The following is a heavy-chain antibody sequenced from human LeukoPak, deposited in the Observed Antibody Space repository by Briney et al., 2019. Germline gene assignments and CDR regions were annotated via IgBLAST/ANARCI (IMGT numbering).Heavy chain of an antibody. CDR3: ARALFGDYVSNWFDP. CDR1: GGSISSYY. Sequence: SETLSLTCTVSGGSISSYYWSWIRQPPGKGLVWIGYIHYSGSTNYNPSLKSRVTISVDTSKNQFSLKLSSVTAADTAVYYCARALFGDYVSNWFDPWGQGTLVTVSS. D-gene: IGHD4-17*01. J-gene: IGHJ5*02. CDR2: IHYSGST. V-gene: IGHV4-59*01.